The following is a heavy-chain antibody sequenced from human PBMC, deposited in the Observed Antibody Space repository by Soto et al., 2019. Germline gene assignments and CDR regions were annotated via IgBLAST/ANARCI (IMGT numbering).Heavy chain of an antibody. V-gene: IGHV1-24*01. CDR2: FDPEDGET. CDR3: ATEPRSYYDSSGYYPPDY. Sequence: GASVKVSCKVSGYTLTELSMHWVRQAPGKGLEWMGGFDPEDGETIYAQKFQGRVTMTEDTSTDTAYMELSSLRSEDTAVYYCATEPRSYYDSSGYYPPDYWGQGTLVTVS. D-gene: IGHD3-22*01. J-gene: IGHJ4*02. CDR1: GYTLTELS.